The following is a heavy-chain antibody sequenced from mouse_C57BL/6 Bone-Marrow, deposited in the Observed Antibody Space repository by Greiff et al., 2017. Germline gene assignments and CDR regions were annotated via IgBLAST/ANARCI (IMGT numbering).Heavy chain of an antibody. Sequence: VQLQQPGAELVKPGASVKLSCKASGYTFTSYWMHWVKQRPGRGLEWIGRIDPNSGGTKYNEKFKSKATLTVDKPSSTAYMQLSSLTSEDSAVYYGARLTTVVAYCFDYWGQGTTLTVSS. CDR3: ARLTTVVAYCFDY. D-gene: IGHD1-1*01. V-gene: IGHV1-72*01. CDR1: GYTFTSYW. J-gene: IGHJ2*01. CDR2: IDPNSGGT.